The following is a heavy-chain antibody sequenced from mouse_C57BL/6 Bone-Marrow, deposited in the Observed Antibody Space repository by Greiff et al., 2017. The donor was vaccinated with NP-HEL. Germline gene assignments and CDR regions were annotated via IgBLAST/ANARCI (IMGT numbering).Heavy chain of an antibody. CDR1: GFTFSNYW. Sequence: EVKVEESGGGLVQPGGSMKLSCVASGFTFSNYWMNWVRQSPEKGLEWVAQIRLKSDNYATHYAESVKGRFTISRDDSKSSVYLQMNNLRAEDTGIYYCTDHYSNYGWYFDVWGTGTTVTVSS. CDR3: TDHYSNYGWYFDV. J-gene: IGHJ1*03. V-gene: IGHV6-3*01. D-gene: IGHD2-5*01. CDR2: IRLKSDNYAT.